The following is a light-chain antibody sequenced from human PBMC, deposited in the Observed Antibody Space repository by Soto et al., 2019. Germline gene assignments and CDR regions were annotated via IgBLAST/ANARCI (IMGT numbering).Light chain of an antibody. CDR3: KQRKHWPPIT. V-gene: IGKV3-11*01. CDR1: QTIDKF. CDR2: DSF. Sequence: EVELTQSPATLSLSPGETTTLSCRASQTIDKFLAWYQQRPDQPPRLLIFDSFNSATGVPVTFSGSGSETVFTLTIGSLETEDSAVYYSKQRKHWPPITFGQGTRLEI. J-gene: IGKJ5*01.